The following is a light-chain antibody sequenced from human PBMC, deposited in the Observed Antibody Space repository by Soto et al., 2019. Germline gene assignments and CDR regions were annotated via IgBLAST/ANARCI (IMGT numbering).Light chain of an antibody. CDR1: QSISSW. CDR2: DAS. Sequence: DIQMTQSPSTLSASVGDRVPITCRASQSISSWLAWYQQKPGKAPKLLIYDASSLESGVPSRFSGSGSGTDFTFTISSLQPEDIATYYCQQYDNLPWTVGQGTKVDNK. V-gene: IGKV1-5*01. CDR3: QQYDNLPWT. J-gene: IGKJ1*01.